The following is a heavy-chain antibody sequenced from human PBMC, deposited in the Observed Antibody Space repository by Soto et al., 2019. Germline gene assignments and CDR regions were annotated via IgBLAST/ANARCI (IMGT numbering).Heavy chain of an antibody. Sequence: EVQLVESGGDLVQPGGSLRLSCAASGFTFSSYWMHWVRQAPGKGLVWVTRINSDGSSTSYADSVQGRYTICRDDAKNALYRQMYSLSAEATAVYCCARGGSLNWYFDLWGRGTLVTVSS. CDR3: ARGGSLNWYFDL. CDR1: GFTFSSYW. J-gene: IGHJ2*01. V-gene: IGHV3-74*01. D-gene: IGHD1-26*01. CDR2: INSDGSST.